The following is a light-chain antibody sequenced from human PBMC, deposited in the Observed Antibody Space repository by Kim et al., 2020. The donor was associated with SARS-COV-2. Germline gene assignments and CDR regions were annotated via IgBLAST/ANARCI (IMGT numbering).Light chain of an antibody. V-gene: IGKV3-20*01. Sequence: PPGERATLSCRASQTVSSYYLAWYQQKPGQAPRLLIYDASNRATGIPDSFIGSGSGTDFTLTISRLEPEDFAVYYCQQYDRSPHTFGQGTKVDIQ. CDR2: DAS. J-gene: IGKJ1*01. CDR1: QTVSSYY. CDR3: QQYDRSPHT.